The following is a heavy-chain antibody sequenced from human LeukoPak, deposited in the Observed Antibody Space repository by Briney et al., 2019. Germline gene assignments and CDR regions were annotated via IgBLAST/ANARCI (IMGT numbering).Heavy chain of an antibody. CDR1: GYTFTGYY. D-gene: IGHD3-10*01. CDR3: ARDGEDYYGSGSYLYY. V-gene: IGHV1-2*02. CDR2: INPNSGGT. J-gene: IGHJ4*02. Sequence: ASVKVSCKASGYTFTGYYMHWVRQAPGQGLEWMGWINPNSGGTNYAQKFQGRVTMTRDTSISTAYMELSRLRSDDTAVYYCARDGEDYYGSGSYLYYWGQGTLVTVSS.